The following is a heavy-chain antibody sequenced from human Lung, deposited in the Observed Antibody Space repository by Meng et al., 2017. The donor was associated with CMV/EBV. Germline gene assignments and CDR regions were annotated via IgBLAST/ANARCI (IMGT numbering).Heavy chain of an antibody. J-gene: IGHJ4*02. D-gene: IGHD5/OR15-5a*01. Sequence: SVKVSXKASGYTFTSYGISWVRQAPGQGLEWMGGIIPILGIANYAQKFQGRVTITADKSTSTAYMELSSLRSEDTAVYYCARGTSVYDSVFFDSWGQGTQVTVSS. CDR2: IIPILGIA. V-gene: IGHV1-69*10. CDR3: ARGTSVYDSVFFDS. CDR1: GYTFTSYG.